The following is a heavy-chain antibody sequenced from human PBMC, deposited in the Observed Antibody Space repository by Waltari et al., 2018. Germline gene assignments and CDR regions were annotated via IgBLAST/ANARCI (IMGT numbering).Heavy chain of an antibody. D-gene: IGHD1-26*01. CDR3: ARDHRIGYYYYYMDV. Sequence: QVQLQESGPGLVKPSETLSLTCTVSGGSISSYYWSWIRQPPGKGLEWIGYIYTSGSTNYNPSPKSRVTISVDTSKNQFSLKLSSVTAADTAVYYCARDHRIGYYYYYMDVWGKGTTVTVSS. CDR1: GGSISSYY. CDR2: IYTSGST. V-gene: IGHV4-4*09. J-gene: IGHJ6*03.